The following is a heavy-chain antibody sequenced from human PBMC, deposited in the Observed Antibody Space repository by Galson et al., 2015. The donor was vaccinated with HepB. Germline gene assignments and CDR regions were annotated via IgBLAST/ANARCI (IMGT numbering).Heavy chain of an antibody. D-gene: IGHD6-6*01. J-gene: IGHJ4*02. CDR2: INPNSGGT. V-gene: IGHV1-2*02. CDR3: VTEKEYQLMEYYFDH. CDR1: GYTFTGYY. Sequence: SVKVSCKASGYTFTGYYMHWVRQAPGQGLEWMGWINPNSGGTNYPLTFQGRVTVTRDTSISTVYMELSGLRSDDTAVYYCVTEKEYQLMEYYFDHWGQGTLVTVSS.